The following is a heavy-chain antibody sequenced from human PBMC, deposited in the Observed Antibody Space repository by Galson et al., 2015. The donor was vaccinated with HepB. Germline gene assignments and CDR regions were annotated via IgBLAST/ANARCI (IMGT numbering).Heavy chain of an antibody. Sequence: SVKVSCKASGYTFTSYGISWVRQAPGQGLEWMGWISAYNGNTNYAQKLQGRVTMTTDTSTSTAYMELRSLRSDDTAVYYCARGSSSWTPHYYYMDVWGKGTTVTVSS. CDR2: ISAYNGNT. D-gene: IGHD6-13*01. CDR3: ARGSSSWTPHYYYMDV. CDR1: GYTFTSYG. J-gene: IGHJ6*03. V-gene: IGHV1-18*01.